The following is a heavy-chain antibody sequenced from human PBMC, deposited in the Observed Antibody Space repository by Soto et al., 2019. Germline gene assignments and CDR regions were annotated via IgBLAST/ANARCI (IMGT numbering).Heavy chain of an antibody. J-gene: IGHJ5*02. CDR1: GFTFSSYG. V-gene: IGHV3-33*01. CDR3: ARDSSLLLWCGEPNGGWFDP. CDR2: IWYDGSNK. Sequence: QVQLVESGGGVVQPGRSLRLSCAASGFTFSSYGMHWVRQAPGKGLEWVAVIWYDGSNKYYADSVKGRFTISRDNSKNTLYLQMNSLRAEDTAVYYCARDSSLLLWCGEPNGGWFDPWGQGTLVTVSS. D-gene: IGHD3-10*01.